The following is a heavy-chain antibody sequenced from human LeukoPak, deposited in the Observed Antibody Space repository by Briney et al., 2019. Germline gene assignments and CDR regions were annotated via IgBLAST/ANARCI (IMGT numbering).Heavy chain of an antibody. Sequence: GGSLRLSCAASGFTFSSYAMSWVRQAPGRGLEWVSAISGSGGSTYYADSVKGRFTISRDNSKNTLYLQMNSLRAEDTAVYYCAKGPGIAAAKAWFDPWGQGTLVTVSS. D-gene: IGHD6-13*01. J-gene: IGHJ5*02. CDR1: GFTFSSYA. CDR2: ISGSGGST. V-gene: IGHV3-23*01. CDR3: AKGPGIAAAKAWFDP.